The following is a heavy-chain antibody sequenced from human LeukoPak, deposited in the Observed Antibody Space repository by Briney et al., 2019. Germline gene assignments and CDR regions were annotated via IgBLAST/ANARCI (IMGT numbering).Heavy chain of an antibody. V-gene: IGHV3-23*01. Sequence: GGSLRLSCAASGFTFSSYAMSWVRQAPGKGLEWVSAIRGSGGSTYYADSVKGRFTISRDNSKNTLYLQMNSLRAEDTAVYYCSNQGRYCSGGSCYPFDLWGRGTLVTVSS. D-gene: IGHD2-15*01. CDR1: GFTFSSYA. CDR2: IRGSGGST. J-gene: IGHJ2*01. CDR3: SNQGRYCSGGSCYPFDL.